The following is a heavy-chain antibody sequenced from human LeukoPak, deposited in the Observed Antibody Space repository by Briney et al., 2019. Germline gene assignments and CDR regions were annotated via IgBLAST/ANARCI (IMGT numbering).Heavy chain of an antibody. CDR3: ARGRRYDFWSGYYFTF. V-gene: IGHV3-74*01. D-gene: IGHD3-3*01. CDR2: INTDGSST. CDR1: GFTFSNYW. J-gene: IGHJ4*02. Sequence: GGSLRLSCAASGFTFSNYWMHWVRQAPGKGLVWVSRINTDGSSTNYADSVKGRFTISRDNAKNTLYLEMNSLRAEDTAVYYCARGRRYDFWSGYYFTFWGQGTLVTVSS.